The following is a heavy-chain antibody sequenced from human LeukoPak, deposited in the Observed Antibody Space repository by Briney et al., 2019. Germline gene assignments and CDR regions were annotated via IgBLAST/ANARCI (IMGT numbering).Heavy chain of an antibody. V-gene: IGHV4-4*09. J-gene: IGHJ4*02. Sequence: SETQSLTCTVSGGSISSFYWSWIRQPPGKGLEWIGYIHTSGDTSYNPSLKSRVTISVDSSKKQFSLKLGSVTAADTAVYYCATSPKVTYFDYWGQGTLVTVSS. CDR1: GGSISSFY. CDR2: IHTSGDT. CDR3: ATSPKVTYFDY.